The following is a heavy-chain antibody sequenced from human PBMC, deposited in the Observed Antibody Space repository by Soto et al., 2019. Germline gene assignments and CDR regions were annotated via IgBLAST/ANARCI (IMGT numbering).Heavy chain of an antibody. CDR1: GYSFTSYW. CDR2: IDPSDSYT. D-gene: IGHD6-6*01. Sequence: GESLKISCQGSGYSFTSYWISWVRQMPGKGLEWMGRIDPSDSYTNYSPSFQGHVTISADKSISTAYLQWSSLKASDTAMYYCASHSSSSTIPFDIWGQGTMVTVSS. J-gene: IGHJ3*02. V-gene: IGHV5-10-1*01. CDR3: ASHSSSSTIPFDI.